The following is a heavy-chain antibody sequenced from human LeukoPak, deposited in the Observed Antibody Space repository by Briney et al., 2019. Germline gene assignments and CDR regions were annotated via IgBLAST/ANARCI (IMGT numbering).Heavy chain of an antibody. V-gene: IGHV7-4-1*02. J-gene: IGHJ4*02. D-gene: IGHD5-18*01. CDR3: GRDPRLGIRGYTYGYIDY. CDR1: GYTFISYA. Sequence: ASVKVCCKTSGYTFISYAMNWVRQAPGQGLEWMGWINTNTGNPTYAQGFTGRYVFSLDTSVSTAYLQISGLKADDTAVYYCGRDPRLGIRGYTYGYIDYWGQGTLVTVSS. CDR2: INTNTGNP.